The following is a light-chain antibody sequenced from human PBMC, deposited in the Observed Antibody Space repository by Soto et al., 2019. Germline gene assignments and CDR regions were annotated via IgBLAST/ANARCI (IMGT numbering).Light chain of an antibody. CDR1: QSVSSSY. V-gene: IGKV3-20*01. CDR3: QPYGSSPTWT. Sequence: EIVLTQSPGTLSLSPGERATLSCRASQSVSSSYLAWYQQKPGQAPRLLIYGASSRATGIPDRFSGSESGTDFTLTISRLEPEDFAVYDCQPYGSSPTWTFGQGTKEEIK. CDR2: GAS. J-gene: IGKJ1*01.